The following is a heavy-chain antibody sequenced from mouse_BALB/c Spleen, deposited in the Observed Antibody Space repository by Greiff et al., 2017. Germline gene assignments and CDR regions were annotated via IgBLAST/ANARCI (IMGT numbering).Heavy chain of an antibody. J-gene: IGHJ2*01. CDR2: IYPSDSYT. CDR1: GYTFTSYW. Sequence: QVQLQQPGAELVRPGASVKLSCKASGYTFTSYWINWVKQRPGQGLEWIGNIYPSDSYTNYNQKFKDKATLTVDKSSSTAYMQLSSPTSEDSAVYYCTRNPSTTVVPYYFDYWGQGTTLTVSS. CDR3: TRNPSTTVVPYYFDY. V-gene: IGHV1-69*02. D-gene: IGHD1-1*01.